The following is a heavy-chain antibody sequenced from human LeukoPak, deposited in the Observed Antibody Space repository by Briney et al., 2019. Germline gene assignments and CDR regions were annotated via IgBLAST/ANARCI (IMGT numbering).Heavy chain of an antibody. Sequence: PGGSLRLSCAASGFTVSSNYMSWVRQAPGKGLEWVSVIYAGGSTYYAGSVKGRFTISRDTSKNMVFLQMNSLRVEDTAVYYCARGIDYWGRGTLVTVSS. V-gene: IGHV3-53*01. CDR1: GFTVSSNY. CDR2: IYAGGST. CDR3: ARGIDY. J-gene: IGHJ4*02.